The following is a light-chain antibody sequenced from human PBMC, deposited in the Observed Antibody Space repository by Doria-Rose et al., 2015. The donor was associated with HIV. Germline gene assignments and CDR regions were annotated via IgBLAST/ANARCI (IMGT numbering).Light chain of an antibody. CDR2: WAS. CDR1: QSLLYTSKNY. Sequence: DIQVTQSPESLGMSLGERATLNCKSNQSLLYTSKNYLAWYQQKPGQPPKLLIYWASTRQSGVPARFSGSVSATDFTLTISSLEADDVAVYYCQQYYDTPSCGPGTTVDIK. J-gene: IGKJ3*01. V-gene: IGKV4-1*01. CDR3: QQYYDTPS.